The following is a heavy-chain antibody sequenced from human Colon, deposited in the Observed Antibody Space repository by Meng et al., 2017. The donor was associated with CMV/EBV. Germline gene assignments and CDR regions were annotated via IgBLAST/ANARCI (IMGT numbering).Heavy chain of an antibody. CDR3: AKGTGTRWIDP. CDR2: ISGRGDNT. D-gene: IGHD1-1*01. J-gene: IGHJ5*02. CDR1: GFIFSTYA. Sequence: GESLKISCAASGFIFSTYAMSWVRQAPGKGLEWVSGISGRGDNTYYADSVKGRFTISRDNSKNTLDLQMNSLRAEDTAVYYCAKGTGTRWIDPWGQGTLVTVSS. V-gene: IGHV3-23*01.